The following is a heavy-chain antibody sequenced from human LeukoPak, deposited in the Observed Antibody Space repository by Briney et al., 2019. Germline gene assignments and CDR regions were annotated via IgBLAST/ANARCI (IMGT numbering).Heavy chain of an antibody. CDR3: ARESLTGYRDFHY. CDR1: GFTFCDYY. CDR2: ISSNSRYT. V-gene: IGHV3-11*05. Sequence: GGSLRLSCAASGFTFCDYYTSCMRQAPGKGLEWVSYISSNSRYTDYADSLKDRFTISRDNAKNSLYVQMDSLRADDTAVYYCARESLTGYRDFHYWGQGTLVTVSS. D-gene: IGHD3-9*01. J-gene: IGHJ4*02.